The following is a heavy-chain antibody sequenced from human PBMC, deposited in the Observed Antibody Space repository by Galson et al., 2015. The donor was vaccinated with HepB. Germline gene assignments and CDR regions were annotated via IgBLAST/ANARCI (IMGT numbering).Heavy chain of an antibody. CDR1: GYTLTELS. Sequence: SVKVSCKVSGYTLTELSMHWVRQAPGKGLEWMGGFDPEDGETIYAQKFQGRVTMTEDTSTDTAYMELSSLRSEDTAVHYCATGTVVAATPDYWGQGTLVTVSS. J-gene: IGHJ4*02. CDR3: ATGTVVAATPDY. CDR2: FDPEDGET. D-gene: IGHD2-15*01. V-gene: IGHV1-24*01.